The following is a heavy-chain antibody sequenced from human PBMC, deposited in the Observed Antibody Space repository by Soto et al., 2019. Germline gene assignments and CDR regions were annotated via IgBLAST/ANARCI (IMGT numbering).Heavy chain of an antibody. CDR2: FSHKTCCVAT. V-gene: IGHV3-49*04. Sequence: SGGSRRRSWTASGFTFGYYGLSWGRAGPGKGLGCVGFFSHKTCCVATEYVWSVKGRFTISRDDPKSIAYLQTNSLRSDDTDVYYCTRDGDYYRSGTYGYFDYWGQGTLVTVSS. J-gene: IGHJ4*01. D-gene: IGHD3-10*01. CDR1: GFTFGYYG. CDR3: TRDGDYYRSGTYGYFDY.